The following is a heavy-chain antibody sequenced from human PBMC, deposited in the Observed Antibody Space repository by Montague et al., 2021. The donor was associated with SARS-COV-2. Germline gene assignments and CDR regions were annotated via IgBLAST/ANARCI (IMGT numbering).Heavy chain of an antibody. V-gene: IGHV3-23*01. J-gene: IGHJ3*02. CDR1: GFTSSSYA. CDR3: AKGGRHPRDPFDI. CDR2: ISGDDDVT. Sequence: SLRLSCAASGFTSSSYAMIWVRHTPGKGLEWVSSISGDDDVTYHADSVRGRFTISRDNSKNTLYMEMNDLRVEDTALYYCAKGGRHPRDPFDIWGQGTTVSVSA. D-gene: IGHD1-26*01.